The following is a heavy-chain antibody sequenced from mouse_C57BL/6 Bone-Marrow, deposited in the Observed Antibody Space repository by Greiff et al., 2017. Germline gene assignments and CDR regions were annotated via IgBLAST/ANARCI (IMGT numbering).Heavy chain of an antibody. CDR2: INPNNGGT. J-gene: IGHJ4*01. Sequence: EVQLQQSGPELVKPGASVKMSCKASGYTFTDYNMHWVKQSHGKSLEWIGYINPNNGGTSYNQKFKGKATLTVNKSSSTAYMELRSLTSEDSAVYYCARWGDGYYEAMDYWGQGTSVTVSS. CDR1: GYTFTDYN. D-gene: IGHD2-3*01. V-gene: IGHV1-22*01. CDR3: ARWGDGYYEAMDY.